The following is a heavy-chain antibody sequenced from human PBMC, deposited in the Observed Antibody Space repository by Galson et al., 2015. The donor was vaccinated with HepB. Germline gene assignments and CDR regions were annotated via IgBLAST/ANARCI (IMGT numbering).Heavy chain of an antibody. CDR3: ARVYGSGSYFSYPAPRYYYYGVDV. CDR1: GGSFSSDY. Sequence: SETLSLTCAVSGGSFSSDYWSWIRQSPGKGLEWIGYIHYSGNTHYNPSLKSRVTISLDTSKNHFSLKLSSVTAADTAVYYCARVYGSGSYFSYPAPRYYYYGVDVWGQGTTVTVSS. CDR2: IHYSGNT. J-gene: IGHJ6*02. V-gene: IGHV4-59*01. D-gene: IGHD3-10*01.